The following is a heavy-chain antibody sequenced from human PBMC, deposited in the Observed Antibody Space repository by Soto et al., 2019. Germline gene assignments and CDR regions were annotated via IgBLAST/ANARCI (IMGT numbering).Heavy chain of an antibody. D-gene: IGHD3-9*01. CDR2: INHSGST. CDR3: AREYKYFDWLPTNWFDP. V-gene: IGHV4-34*01. Sequence: PSETLSLTCAVYGGSFSGYYWSWIRQPPGKGLEWIGEINHSGSTNYNPSLKSRVTISVDTSKNQFSLKLSSVTAADTAVYYCAREYKYFDWLPTNWFDPWGQGTLVTVSS. J-gene: IGHJ5*02. CDR1: GGSFSGYY.